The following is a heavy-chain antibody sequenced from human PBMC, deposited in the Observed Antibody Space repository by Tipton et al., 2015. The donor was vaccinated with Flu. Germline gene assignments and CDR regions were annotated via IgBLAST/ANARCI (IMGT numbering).Heavy chain of an antibody. J-gene: IGHJ4*02. CDR3: ARHTGDSVRGVIDY. D-gene: IGHD3-10*02. CDR1: GYSIRSAYY. V-gene: IGHV4-38-2*01. Sequence: TLSPTCSVPGYSIRSAYYWGWVRRPPGKGLEWFGTIYHSGTTYYNPSLKSRLTISVDTSKNQFSLRLSSLTAADTAVYYGARHTGDSVRGVIDYWGQGTLVTVSS. CDR2: IYHSGTT.